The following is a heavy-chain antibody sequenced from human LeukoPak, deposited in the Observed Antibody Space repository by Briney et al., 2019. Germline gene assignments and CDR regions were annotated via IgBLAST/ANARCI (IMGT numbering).Heavy chain of an antibody. J-gene: IGHJ4*02. CDR1: GFTFDSYG. V-gene: IGHV3-30*03. CDR3: TRERDLSLYHLEH. Sequence: PGGSLRLSCAASGFTFDSYGMHWVRQAPGKGLEWVAVISYDGNNKYYANSVKGRFTISRDNSKNTLYLQMNSLRAEDTAVYYCTRERDLSLYHLEHWGQGTLVTVSS. D-gene: IGHD1-14*01. CDR2: ISYDGNNK.